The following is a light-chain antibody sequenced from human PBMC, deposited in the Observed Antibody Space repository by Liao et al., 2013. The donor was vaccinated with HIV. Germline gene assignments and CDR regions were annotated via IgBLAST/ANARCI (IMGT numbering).Light chain of an antibody. CDR3: QLADSSGPA. J-gene: IGLJ3*02. V-gene: IGLV3-25*03. CDR1: ALPKLY. Sequence: SYELTQPPSVSVSHGQTARITCSGYALPKLYAYWYQQKPGQYPPVLVIYKDSERPSGTPERFSGSSSGTTVTLTISGAQAEDEADYYCQLADSSGPAFGRGTKLTVL. CDR2: KDS.